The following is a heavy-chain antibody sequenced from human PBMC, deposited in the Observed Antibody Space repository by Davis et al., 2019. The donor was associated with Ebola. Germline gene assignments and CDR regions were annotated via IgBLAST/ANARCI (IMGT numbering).Heavy chain of an antibody. CDR2: INHSGST. CDR1: GGSISSGGYS. CDR3: ARKGYYYYYYGMDV. V-gene: IGHV4-30-2*01. J-gene: IGHJ6*02. Sequence: LRLSCAISGGSISSGGYSWSWIRQPPGKGLEWIGEINHSGSTNYNPSLKSRVTISVDTSKNQFSLKLSSVTAADTAVYYCARKGYYYYYYGMDVWGQGTTVTVSS.